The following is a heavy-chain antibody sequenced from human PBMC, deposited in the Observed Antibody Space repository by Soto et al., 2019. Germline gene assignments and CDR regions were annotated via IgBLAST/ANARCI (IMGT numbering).Heavy chain of an antibody. CDR2: IYYSGST. J-gene: IGHJ5*02. CDR1: GGSISSSSYY. V-gene: IGHV4-39*07. Sequence: SETLSLTCTVSGGSISSSSYYWGWIRQPPGKGLEWIGSIYYSGSTYYNPSLKSRVTISVDTSKNQFSLKLSSVTAADTAVYYCARTDCSGGSCYGGRGVWFDPWGQGTLVT. CDR3: ARTDCSGGSCYGGRGVWFDP. D-gene: IGHD2-15*01.